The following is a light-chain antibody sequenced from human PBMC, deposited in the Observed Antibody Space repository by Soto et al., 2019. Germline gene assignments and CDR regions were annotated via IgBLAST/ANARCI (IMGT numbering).Light chain of an antibody. CDR2: DND. Sequence: QSVLTQPPSVSAAPGQKVTISCSGSTSNIGNNYVSWYQQLPGTAPKLLIYDNDKRPSGLPDRFSGSKSGTSATLGITGLQTGDEAEYYCGTWDSSLTAGVFGGGTKLTVL. J-gene: IGLJ2*01. V-gene: IGLV1-51*01. CDR1: TSNIGNNY. CDR3: GTWDSSLTAGV.